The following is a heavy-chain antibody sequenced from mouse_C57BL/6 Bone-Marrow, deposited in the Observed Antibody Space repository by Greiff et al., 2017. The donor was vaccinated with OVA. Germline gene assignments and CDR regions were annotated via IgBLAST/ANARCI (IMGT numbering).Heavy chain of an antibody. CDR3: SRVHAYYSNFYYAIDY. CDR1: GYAFSSSW. V-gene: IGHV1-82*01. J-gene: IGHJ4*01. CDR2: IYPGDGDT. Sequence: VQLQQSGPELVKPGASVKISCKASGYAFSSSWMNWVKQRPGTGLEWIGRIYPGDGDTNYTGKFKGKATLTADKSSSTAYMQLSSLTSEDSAVYFCSRVHAYYSNFYYAIDYWGQGTSVTVSS. D-gene: IGHD2-5*01.